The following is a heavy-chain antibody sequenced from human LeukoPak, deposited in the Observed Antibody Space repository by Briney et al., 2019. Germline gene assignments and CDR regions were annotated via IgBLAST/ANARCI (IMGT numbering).Heavy chain of an antibody. CDR1: GYTFTGSY. CDR2: INPNSGGT. Sequence: ASVKVSCKASGYTFTGSYMHWVRQAPGQGLEWMGWINPNSGGTNYAQKFQGRVTMTRDTSISTAYMELSRLRSDDTAVYYCARGAPWYNYGSGSNDYWGQGTLVTVSS. D-gene: IGHD3-10*01. CDR3: ARGAPWYNYGSGSNDY. V-gene: IGHV1-2*02. J-gene: IGHJ4*02.